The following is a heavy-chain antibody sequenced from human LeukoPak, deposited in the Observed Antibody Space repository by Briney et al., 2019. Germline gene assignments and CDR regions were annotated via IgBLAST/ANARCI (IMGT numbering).Heavy chain of an antibody. J-gene: IGHJ5*02. CDR3: ARDLDGYRSGDGA. CDR1: GFTFSSYA. CDR2: INTDGTNT. V-gene: IGHV3-74*01. Sequence: PGGSLRLSCAASGFTFSSYAMNWVRQAPGKGLVWVSRINTDGTNTGYADSVKGRFTISRDNAKNTLYLQMNSLRAEDTAMYYCARDLDGYRSGDGAWGQGTLVTVSS. D-gene: IGHD5-18*01.